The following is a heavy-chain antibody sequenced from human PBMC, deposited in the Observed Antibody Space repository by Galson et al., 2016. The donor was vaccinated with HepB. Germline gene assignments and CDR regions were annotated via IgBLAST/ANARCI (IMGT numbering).Heavy chain of an antibody. Sequence: SLRLSCAASGFTFSSFSMHWVRQAPGKGLEWVAVISYDGSNKYYADSVKGRFTISGDNSKNTLFLQMTSLRAEDTAVYYCARDLAGSYRYFDYWGQGTLVTVSS. J-gene: IGHJ4*02. V-gene: IGHV3-30*04. CDR2: ISYDGSNK. CDR1: GFTFSSFS. D-gene: IGHD1-26*01. CDR3: ARDLAGSYRYFDY.